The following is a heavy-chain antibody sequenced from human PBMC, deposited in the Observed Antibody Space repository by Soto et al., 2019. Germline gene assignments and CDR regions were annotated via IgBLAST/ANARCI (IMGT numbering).Heavy chain of an antibody. Sequence: GGSLRLSCAASGFTFSSYGMHWVRQAPGKGLEWVAVIWYDGSNKYYADSVKGRFTISRDNSKNTLYLQMNSLRAEDTAVYYCARDAGGPYYYYYMDVWGKGTTVTVSS. CDR1: GFTFSSYG. D-gene: IGHD3-10*01. J-gene: IGHJ6*03. V-gene: IGHV3-33*01. CDR2: IWYDGSNK. CDR3: ARDAGGPYYYYYMDV.